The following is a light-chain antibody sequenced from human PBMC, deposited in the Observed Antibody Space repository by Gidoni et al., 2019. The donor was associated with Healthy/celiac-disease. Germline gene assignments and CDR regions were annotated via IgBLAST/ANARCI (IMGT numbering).Light chain of an antibody. CDR2: GKN. Sequence: SSELTQDPAVSVALGQTVRITCQGDSLRSYYASWYQQKPGQAPVLVIYGKNNRPSGIPDRFSGSSPGNTASLTITGAQAEDEADYYCNSRDSSGNHFVFGGGTKLTVL. J-gene: IGLJ2*01. V-gene: IGLV3-19*01. CDR1: SLRSYY. CDR3: NSRDSSGNHFV.